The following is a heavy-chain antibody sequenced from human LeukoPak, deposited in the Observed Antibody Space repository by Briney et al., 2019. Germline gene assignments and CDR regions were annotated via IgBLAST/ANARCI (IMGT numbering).Heavy chain of an antibody. Sequence: SETLPLTCAVYGGSFSGYYWSWIRQPPGKGLEWIGEINHSGSTNYNPSLKSRVTISVDTSKNQFSLKLSSVTAADTAVYYCARGRKHSRDFDYWGQGTLVTVSS. V-gene: IGHV4-34*01. CDR2: INHSGST. CDR3: ARGRKHSRDFDY. D-gene: IGHD3-22*01. CDR1: GGSFSGYY. J-gene: IGHJ4*02.